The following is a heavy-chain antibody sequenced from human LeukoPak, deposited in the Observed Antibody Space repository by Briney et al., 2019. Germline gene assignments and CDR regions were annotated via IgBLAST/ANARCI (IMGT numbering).Heavy chain of an antibody. CDR1: GFTFSSYS. D-gene: IGHD6-19*01. CDR2: ISSSSSYI. Sequence: PGGSLRLSCAASGFTFSSYSMNWVRQAPGKGLGWVSSISSSSSYIYYADSVKGRFTISRDNAKNSLYLQMNSLRAEDTAVYYCARGGEDSSGWYEHFDYWGQGTLVTVSS. CDR3: ARGGEDSSGWYEHFDY. J-gene: IGHJ4*02. V-gene: IGHV3-21*01.